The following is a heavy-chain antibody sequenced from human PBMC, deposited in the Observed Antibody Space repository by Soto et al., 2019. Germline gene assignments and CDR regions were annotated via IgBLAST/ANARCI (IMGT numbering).Heavy chain of an antibody. J-gene: IGHJ5*02. D-gene: IGHD2-15*01. CDR3: ARRNCSGGSCYSGNWFDP. CDR1: GGSISSYY. Sequence: PSETLSLTCTVSGGSISSYYWSWIRQPPGKGLEWIGYIYYSGSTNYNPSLKSRVTISVDTSKNQFSLKLSSVTAADTAVYYCARRNCSGGSCYSGNWFDPWGQGTLVTVSS. CDR2: IYYSGST. V-gene: IGHV4-59*01.